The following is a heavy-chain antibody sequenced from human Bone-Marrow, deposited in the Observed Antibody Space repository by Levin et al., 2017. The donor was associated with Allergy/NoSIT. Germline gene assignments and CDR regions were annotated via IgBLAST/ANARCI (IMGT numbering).Heavy chain of an antibody. CDR1: GGSFSGYH. Sequence: SETLSLTCAVYGGSFSGYHWSWIRQPPGKGLEWIGEIDHTGSTNYNPSLKSRVTISMDTSKKQFSLKLSSVTAADTAVYYCARDTDNVLVSIAAGRGYYFDYWGQGTLVTVSS. CDR2: IDHTGST. D-gene: IGHD2-2*01. J-gene: IGHJ4*02. V-gene: IGHV4-34*01. CDR3: ARDTDNVLVSIAAGRGYYFDY.